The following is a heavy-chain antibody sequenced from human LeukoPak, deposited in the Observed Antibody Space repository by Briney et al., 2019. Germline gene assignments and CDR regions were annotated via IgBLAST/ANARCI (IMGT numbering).Heavy chain of an antibody. V-gene: IGHV1-18*01. Sequence: GASVKVSCKASGYTFTSYGISWVRQAPGQGLEWMGWISAYNGNTNYAQKLQGRVTMTTDTSTSTAYMELRSLRSDDTAVYYCARSYSSSRSSLNWFDPWGQGTLGTVSS. CDR3: ARSYSSSRSSLNWFDP. J-gene: IGHJ5*02. D-gene: IGHD6-13*01. CDR2: ISAYNGNT. CDR1: GYTFTSYG.